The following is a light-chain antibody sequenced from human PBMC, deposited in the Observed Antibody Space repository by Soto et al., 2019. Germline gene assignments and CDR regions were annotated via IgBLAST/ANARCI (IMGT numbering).Light chain of an antibody. CDR1: QSVSKW. Sequence: DIQMAQSPSTLSADGGDRVMMTCRASQSVSKWLAWYQQKPGKAPTLLMYDASNLQGGVPFRFSGSGSGTEFTLTISDLQPDDFATYYCQQYKSPPWTFGQGTKVDI. V-gene: IGKV1-5*01. CDR3: QQYKSPPWT. J-gene: IGKJ1*01. CDR2: DAS.